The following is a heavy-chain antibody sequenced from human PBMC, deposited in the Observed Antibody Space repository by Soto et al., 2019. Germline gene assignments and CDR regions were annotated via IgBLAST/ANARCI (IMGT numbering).Heavy chain of an antibody. CDR2: MNPINGAA. D-gene: IGHD6-13*01. Sequence: ASVKVSCKASGYDFTAYDINCVRQSSWQWLEWMGWMNPINGAAGSARRFQGRVSMTRNTATGTAYLELTSLRSDDTAVYYCGRGPSPRAPAGGTPYYYAMDVWGQGTTVTVSS. J-gene: IGHJ6*02. V-gene: IGHV1-8*02. CDR1: GYDFTAYD. CDR3: GRGPSPRAPAGGTPYYYAMDV.